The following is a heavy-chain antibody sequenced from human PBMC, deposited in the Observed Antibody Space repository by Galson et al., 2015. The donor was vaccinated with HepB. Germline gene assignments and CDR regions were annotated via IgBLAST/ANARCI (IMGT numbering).Heavy chain of an antibody. Sequence: SLRLSCAASGFTFSSYWMSWVRQAPGKGLEWVANIKQDGSEKYYVDSVKGRFTISRDNAKNSLYLQMNSLRAEDTAVYYCARDLPLIAVAGSSDYWGQGTLVTVSS. D-gene: IGHD6-19*01. V-gene: IGHV3-7*03. J-gene: IGHJ4*02. CDR2: IKQDGSEK. CDR1: GFTFSSYW. CDR3: ARDLPLIAVAGSSDY.